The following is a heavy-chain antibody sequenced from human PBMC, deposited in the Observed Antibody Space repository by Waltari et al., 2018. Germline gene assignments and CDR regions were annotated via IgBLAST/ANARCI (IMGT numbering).Heavy chain of an antibody. CDR2: TFYSGTT. J-gene: IGHJ6*02. CDR1: NVSIRCYY. Sequence: QVQLQESGPGLVRPSETLSIGCTVSNVSIRCYYWTWFRQPPGKGLEWLGFTFYSGTTNYNPSLKSRVTISLDASKNQFSLNLRSVTAADTAVYFCARISTFYFYGMDVWGQGTTVTVSS. D-gene: IGHD3-9*01. V-gene: IGHV4-59*01. CDR3: ARISTFYFYGMDV.